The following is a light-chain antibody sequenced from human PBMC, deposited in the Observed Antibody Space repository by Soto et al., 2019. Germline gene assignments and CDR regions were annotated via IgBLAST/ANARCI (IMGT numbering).Light chain of an antibody. V-gene: IGLV2-14*01. J-gene: IGLJ1*01. Sequence: QSALTQPASVSGSLGQSITISCTGTTRDIAGYNYISWYQQLPGKAPKLMIYQVTIRPSGISNRFSGSKSGNTASLTISGLQAEDEADYYCTSFSSSTSLYVVGTGTKVTV. CDR3: TSFSSSTSLYV. CDR1: TRDIAGYNY. CDR2: QVT.